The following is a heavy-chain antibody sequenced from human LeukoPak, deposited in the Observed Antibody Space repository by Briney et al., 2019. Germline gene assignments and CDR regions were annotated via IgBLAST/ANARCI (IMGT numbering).Heavy chain of an antibody. CDR3: ASLNYSNYMGY. Sequence: SETLSLTCTVSGVSISSYYWSWIRQPPGKGLEWIGYIYYSWSTNYNPSLKTRVTISVDTSKNQFSLKLSSVTAADTAVYYCASLNYSNYMGYWGQGSLVTVSS. V-gene: IGHV4-59*08. CDR1: GVSISSYY. J-gene: IGHJ4*02. D-gene: IGHD4-11*01. CDR2: IYYSWST.